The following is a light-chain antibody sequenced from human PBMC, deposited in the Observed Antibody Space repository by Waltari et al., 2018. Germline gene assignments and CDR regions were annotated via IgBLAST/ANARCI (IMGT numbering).Light chain of an antibody. CDR3: LVYYGGAWV. CDR1: AGAVTRGYY. V-gene: IGLV7-43*01. Sequence: QTVVTQEPSLTVSPGGTVTRTCASSAGAVTRGYYPNWFQQKPGQAPRALIYTTNNKHSWTPARFSGSLLGDKAALTLSGVQPEDEAEYYCLVYYGGAWVFGGGTKLTVL. J-gene: IGLJ3*02. CDR2: TTN.